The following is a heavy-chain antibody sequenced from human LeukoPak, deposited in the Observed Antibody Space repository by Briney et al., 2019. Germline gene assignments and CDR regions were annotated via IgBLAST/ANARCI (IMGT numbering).Heavy chain of an antibody. D-gene: IGHD6-19*01. V-gene: IGHV4-4*07. CDR2: IYTSGGT. CDR1: GGSISSYY. Sequence: SETLSLTCTASGGSISSYYWSWIRQPAGKGLEWSGRIYTSGGTNYNPSLKSRVTMSVDTSKNQFSRKLSSVTAADTAVYYCAGGVAGTGEDYLDYWGQGTLVTVSS. CDR3: AGGVAGTGEDYLDY. J-gene: IGHJ4*02.